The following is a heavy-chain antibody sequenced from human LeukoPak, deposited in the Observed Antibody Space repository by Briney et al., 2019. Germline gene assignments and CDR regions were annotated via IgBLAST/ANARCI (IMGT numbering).Heavy chain of an antibody. CDR1: GGSFSGYY. CDR3: ARGRLNHYYGSGSIFDY. D-gene: IGHD3-10*01. V-gene: IGHV4-34*01. CDR2: INHSGST. J-gene: IGHJ4*02. Sequence: SETLSLTCAVYGGSFSGYYWSWIRQPPGKGLEWIGEINHSGSTNYNPSLKSRVTISVDTSKNQFSLKLSSVTAADMAVYYCARGRLNHYYGSGSIFDYWGQGTLVTVSS.